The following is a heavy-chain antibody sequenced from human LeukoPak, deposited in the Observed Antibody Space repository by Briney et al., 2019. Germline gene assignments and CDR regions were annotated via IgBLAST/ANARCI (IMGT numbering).Heavy chain of an antibody. CDR2: INPNSGGT. CDR3: ARSAVGAAYTNT. CDR1: GYTFTGYY. D-gene: IGHD1-26*01. J-gene: IGHJ4*02. Sequence: GASVKVSCKASGYTFTGYYMHWVRQAPGQGLGWMGWINPNSGGTNYAQKFQGRVTMTRDTSISTAYMELSRLRSDDTAVYYCARSAVGAAYTNTWGQGTLVTVSS. V-gene: IGHV1-2*02.